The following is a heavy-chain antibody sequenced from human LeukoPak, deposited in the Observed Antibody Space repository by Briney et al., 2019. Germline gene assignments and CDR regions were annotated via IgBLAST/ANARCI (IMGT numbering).Heavy chain of an antibody. J-gene: IGHJ1*01. CDR3: ARGGLIDSSGYQH. CDR2: INHIIGKA. CDR1: GGTFSSYA. Sequence: SVKVSRKSSGGTFSSYAISWVRQAPGRGLEWVGRINHIIGKANYAHKFHGRVTITTDESTSTDYMELSSLRSEDTAVYYCARGGLIDSSGYQHWGQGTLVTVSS. D-gene: IGHD3-22*01. V-gene: IGHV1-69*05.